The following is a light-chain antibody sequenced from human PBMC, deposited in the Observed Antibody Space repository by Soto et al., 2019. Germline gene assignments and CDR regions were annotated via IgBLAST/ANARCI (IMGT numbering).Light chain of an antibody. CDR1: SSNIGAAYD. CDR2: GNN. CDR3: QSYENSPNRRVI. V-gene: IGLV1-40*01. J-gene: IGLJ2*01. Sequence: QSVLTQPPSVSGAPGQSVTISCTGSSSNIGAAYDVNWYQQLPGTDPKLLIDGNNNRPSGVPDRFSGSKSGTSASLAITGLQAEDEGDYYCQSYENSPNRRVIFGGGTTVNVL.